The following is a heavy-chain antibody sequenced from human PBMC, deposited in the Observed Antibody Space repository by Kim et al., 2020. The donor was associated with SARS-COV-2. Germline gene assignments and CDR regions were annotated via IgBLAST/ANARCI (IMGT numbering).Heavy chain of an antibody. D-gene: IGHD6-19*01. J-gene: IGHJ3*02. Sequence: WGSLRLSCAASGFTLSGSTVHWVRQASGKGLEWVGRIRSKANSYATAYAASVKNRFTISRDDSKNTAYLQMNSLKTEDTAVYYCTRVNPIAGGWYDAFDICGQGTMVTVSS. CDR3: TRVNPIAGGWYDAFDI. CDR2: IRSKANSYAT. V-gene: IGHV3-73*01. CDR1: GFTLSGST.